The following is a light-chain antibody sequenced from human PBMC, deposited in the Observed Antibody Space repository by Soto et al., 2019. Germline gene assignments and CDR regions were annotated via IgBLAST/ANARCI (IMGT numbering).Light chain of an antibody. CDR2: DVS. CDR3: SSYTSSSTRV. V-gene: IGLV2-14*01. CDR1: RSDVGGYNY. Sequence: QSVLTQPAAVAGSPGQSITISCTGARSDVGGYNYVSWYQQHPGKAPKLTIYDVSHRPSGVSNRFSGSKSGNTASLIISGLQAEAEADYYCSSYTSSSTRVFGTGTKVPVL. J-gene: IGLJ1*01.